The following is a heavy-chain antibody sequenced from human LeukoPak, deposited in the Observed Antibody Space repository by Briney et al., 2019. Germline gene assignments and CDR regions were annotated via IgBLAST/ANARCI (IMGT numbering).Heavy chain of an antibody. CDR1: GGSFSGYY. J-gene: IGHJ3*02. CDR3: ARSLYYYGSDSFDI. D-gene: IGHD3-10*01. CDR2: IYTSGST. V-gene: IGHV4-59*10. Sequence: HSETLSLTCAVYGGSFSGYYWSWIRQPAGKGLEWIGRIYTSGSTNYNPSLKSRVTISVDTSKNQFSLKLSSVTAADTAVYYCARSLYYYGSDSFDIWGQGTMVTVSS.